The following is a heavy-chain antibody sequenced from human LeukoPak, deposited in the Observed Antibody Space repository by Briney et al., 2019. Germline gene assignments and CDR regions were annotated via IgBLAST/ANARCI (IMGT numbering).Heavy chain of an antibody. CDR2: ISGGGDTT. Sequence: GGSLRLSCAASGFTFSSYGMHWVRQAPGRGLEWVSGISGGGDTTYYAESVKGRFTISRDNSKNTLFLQMNSLSAEDTAVYYCAKTNGYYDYWGQGTLVAVSS. D-gene: IGHD3-22*01. V-gene: IGHV3-23*01. CDR1: GFTFSSYG. J-gene: IGHJ4*02. CDR3: AKTNGYYDY.